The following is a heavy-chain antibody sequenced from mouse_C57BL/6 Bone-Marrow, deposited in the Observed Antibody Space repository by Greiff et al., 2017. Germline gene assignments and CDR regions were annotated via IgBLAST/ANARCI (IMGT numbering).Heavy chain of an antibody. Sequence: EVKLLESGGGLVQPGGSLKLSCAASGIDFSRYWMSWVRRAPGKGLEWIGEINPDSSTINYAPSLKDKFIISRDNAKNTLYLQMSKVRSEDTALYYCARLYDGYCLFAYWGQGTLVTVSA. CDR1: GIDFSRYW. CDR3: ARLYDGYCLFAY. J-gene: IGHJ3*01. CDR2: INPDSSTI. D-gene: IGHD2-3*01. V-gene: IGHV4-1*01.